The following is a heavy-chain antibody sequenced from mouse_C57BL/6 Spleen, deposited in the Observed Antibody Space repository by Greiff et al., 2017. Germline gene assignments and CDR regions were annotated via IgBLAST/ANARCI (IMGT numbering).Heavy chain of an antibody. CDR1: GYTFTSYW. Sequence: VQLQQSGAELVMPGASVKLSCKASGYTFTSYWMHWVKQRPGQGLEWIGEIDPSDSYTNYNQKFKGKSTLTVDKSSSTAYMQLSSLTSEDSAVYYCARGDYYAYWGQGTTLTVSS. CDR2: IDPSDSYT. J-gene: IGHJ2*01. D-gene: IGHD1-1*01. V-gene: IGHV1-69*01. CDR3: ARGDYYAY.